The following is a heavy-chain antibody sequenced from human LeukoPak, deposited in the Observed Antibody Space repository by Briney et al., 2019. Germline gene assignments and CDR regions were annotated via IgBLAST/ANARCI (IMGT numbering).Heavy chain of an antibody. D-gene: IGHD2-21*02. V-gene: IGHV1-69*04. J-gene: IGHJ4*02. CDR2: IIPILGIA. CDR3: ARRAYCGGDCYGPPNY. Sequence: GASVKVSCKASGGTFSSYAISWVRQAPGQGLEWMGRIIPILGIANYAQKFQGRVTITADKSTSTAYMELSSLRSEDTAVYYCARRAYCGGDCYGPPNYWGQGTLVTVSS. CDR1: GGTFSSYA.